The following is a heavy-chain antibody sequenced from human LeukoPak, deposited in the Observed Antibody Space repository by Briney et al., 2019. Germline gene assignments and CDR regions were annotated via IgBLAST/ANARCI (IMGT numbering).Heavy chain of an antibody. J-gene: IGHJ4*02. CDR3: ARDADY. Sequence: GGSLRLSCAASGFTFSSYDMHWVRQAPGKGLEWVAVISYDGSNKYYAGSVKGRFTISRDNSKNTLYLQMNSLRAEDTAVYYCARDADYWGQGTLVTVSS. V-gene: IGHV3-30*04. CDR1: GFTFSSYD. CDR2: ISYDGSNK.